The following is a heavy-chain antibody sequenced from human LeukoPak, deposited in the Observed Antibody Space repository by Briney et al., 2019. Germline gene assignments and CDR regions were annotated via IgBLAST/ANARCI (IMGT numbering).Heavy chain of an antibody. J-gene: IGHJ4*02. CDR2: IYHSGST. CDR3: ARDPQITMVRGDIVVGFDY. Sequence: PSETLSLTCTVSGYSISSGYYWGWIRQPPGKGLEWIGSIYHSGSTYYNPSLKSRVTISVDTSKNQFSLKLSSVTAADTAVYYCARDPQITMVRGDIVVGFDYWGQGTLVTVSS. V-gene: IGHV4-38-2*02. CDR1: GYSISSGYY. D-gene: IGHD3-10*01.